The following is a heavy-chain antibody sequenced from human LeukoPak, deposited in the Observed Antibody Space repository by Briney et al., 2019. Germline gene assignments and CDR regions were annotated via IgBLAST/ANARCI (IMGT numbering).Heavy chain of an antibody. CDR3: ARRIGVALFDY. V-gene: IGHV5-51*01. J-gene: IGHJ4*02. D-gene: IGHD6-19*01. CDR1: GYSFTSYW. Sequence: GESLKISCKGSGYSFTSYWIGWVRQMPGKGLEWLGIIYCGDSETRYSPSFQGQVTMSADKSISTAYLQWSSLKASGTAMYYCARRIGVALFDYWGQGTLVTVSS. CDR2: IYCGDSET.